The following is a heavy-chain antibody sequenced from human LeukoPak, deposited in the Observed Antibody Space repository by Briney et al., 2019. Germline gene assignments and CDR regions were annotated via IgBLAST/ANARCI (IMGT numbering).Heavy chain of an antibody. V-gene: IGHV3-48*01. CDR1: GFTFSDYS. Sequence: GGSLRLSCAASGFTFSDYSMNWVRQAPGKGLEWISYIGISSGNTKYADSVKGRFTISGDKAKNSLYLQMNSLRVEDTAVYYCASQDQYYYDSSGYPNRAFDIWGQGTMVTVSS. D-gene: IGHD3-22*01. CDR3: ASQDQYYYDSSGYPNRAFDI. J-gene: IGHJ3*02. CDR2: IGISSGNT.